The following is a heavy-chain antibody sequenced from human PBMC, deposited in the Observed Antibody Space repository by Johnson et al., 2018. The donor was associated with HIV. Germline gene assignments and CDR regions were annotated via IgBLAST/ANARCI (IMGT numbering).Heavy chain of an antibody. D-gene: IGHD2-15*01. Sequence: VQLVESGGGVVQPGRSLRLSCAASGFTVSSNYMSWVRQAPGKGLEWVANIKQDGSEKYYVDSVKGRFTIYRDNAKNSLYMQMNSLRAEDTAVYYCARDVRMDKAFDIWGQGTMVTVSS. CDR1: GFTVSSNY. V-gene: IGHV3-7*03. CDR2: IKQDGSEK. CDR3: ARDVRMDKAFDI. J-gene: IGHJ3*02.